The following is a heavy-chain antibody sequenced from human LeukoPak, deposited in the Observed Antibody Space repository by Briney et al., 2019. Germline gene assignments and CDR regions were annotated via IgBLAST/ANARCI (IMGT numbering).Heavy chain of an antibody. J-gene: IGHJ4*02. D-gene: IGHD4-23*01. CDR3: ARDAYGGNSHKDY. CDR1: GYTFTGYY. Sequence: ASVTVSCTASGYTFTGYYMHWVRQAPGQGLEWMGRINPNSGGTNYAQKFQGSVTMTRDTSISTAYMELSRLRSDDTAVYYCARDAYGGNSHKDYWGQGTLVTVSS. V-gene: IGHV1-2*06. CDR2: INPNSGGT.